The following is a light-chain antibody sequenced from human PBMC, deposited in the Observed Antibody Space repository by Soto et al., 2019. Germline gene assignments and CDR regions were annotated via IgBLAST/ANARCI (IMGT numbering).Light chain of an antibody. CDR3: SSYTTSNTRQIV. J-gene: IGLJ1*01. V-gene: IGLV2-14*03. CDR2: VVS. CDR1: SSDVGGYNY. Sequence: QSALTQPASVSGSPGQSITISCTGTSSDVGGYNYVSWYQHHPGKAHKLMIYVVSNRPSGVSNRFSGSKSGNTASLTISVLQPEDEADYYCSSYTTSNTRQIVFGTGTKVTVL.